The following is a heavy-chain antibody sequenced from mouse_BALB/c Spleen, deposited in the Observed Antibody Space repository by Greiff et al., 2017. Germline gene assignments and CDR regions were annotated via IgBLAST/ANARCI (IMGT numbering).Heavy chain of an antibody. V-gene: IGHV3-2*02. J-gene: IGHJ3*01. D-gene: IGHD2-1*01. CDR3: AAYGNYGFAY. CDR1: GYSITSDYA. CDR2: ISYSGST. Sequence: VQLKESGPGLVKPSQSLSLTCTVTGYSITSDYAWNWIRQFPGNKLEWMGYISYSGSTSYNPSLKSRISITRDTSKNQFFLQLNSVTTEDTATYYCAAYGNYGFAYWGQGTLVTVSA.